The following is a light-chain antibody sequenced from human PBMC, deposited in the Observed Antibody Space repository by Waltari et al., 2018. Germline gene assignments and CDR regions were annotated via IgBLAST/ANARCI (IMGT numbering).Light chain of an antibody. CDR2: GVS. V-gene: IGLV2-8*01. CDR1: SSDVGGYNY. J-gene: IGLJ3*02. CDR3: SAYVGNKV. Sequence: QSALTQPPSASGSPGQSVTISCTGTSSDVGGYNYVSWYQQHPGKAPKPIIYGVSQRPSGVPDRFSGSKSGSTASLTVSGLQAEDEADYYCSAYVGNKVFGGGTKLTVL.